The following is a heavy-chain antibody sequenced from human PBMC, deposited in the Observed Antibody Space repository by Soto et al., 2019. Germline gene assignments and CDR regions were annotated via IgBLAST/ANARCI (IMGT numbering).Heavy chain of an antibody. Sequence: QVQLQQWGAGLLKPSETLSLNCAVTGGSLSGYYWSWIRQPPGKGLEWIGEVKDGGHTNYSPSLRGRVTXSXDTSNNQFSLRLTSVTAADTGVYYCARGQEGVVATHWDQGSLVTVSS. J-gene: IGHJ4*02. CDR2: VKDGGHT. CDR1: GGSLSGYY. V-gene: IGHV4-34*01. CDR3: ARGQEGVVATH. D-gene: IGHD5-12*01.